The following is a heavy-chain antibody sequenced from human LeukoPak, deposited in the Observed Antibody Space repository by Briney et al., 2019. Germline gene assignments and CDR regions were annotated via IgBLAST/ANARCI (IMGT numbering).Heavy chain of an antibody. D-gene: IGHD3-10*01. Sequence: SQTLSLTCTVSGGSISSGGYYWSWIRQHPGKGLEWIGYIYYSGSTYYNPSLKSRVTISVDTSKNQFSLKLSSVTAADTAVYYCARDPKAMVRGENYYYYGMDVWGQGATVTVSS. CDR3: ARDPKAMVRGENYYYYGMDV. CDR2: IYYSGST. J-gene: IGHJ6*02. V-gene: IGHV4-31*03. CDR1: GGSISSGGYY.